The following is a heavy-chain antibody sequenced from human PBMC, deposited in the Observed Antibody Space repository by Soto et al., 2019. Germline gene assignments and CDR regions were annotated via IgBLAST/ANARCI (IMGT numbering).Heavy chain of an antibody. Sequence: GGSLRLSCAASGFTVSSNYMSWVRQAPGKGLEWVSVIYSGGSTYYADSVKGRFTISRDNSKNTLYLQMNSLRAKDTAVYYCARIPYSSSWYPYPNYYYYGMDVWGQGTTVTVSS. CDR3: ARIPYSSSWYPYPNYYYYGMDV. V-gene: IGHV3-66*01. CDR1: GFTVSSNY. J-gene: IGHJ6*02. CDR2: IYSGGST. D-gene: IGHD6-13*01.